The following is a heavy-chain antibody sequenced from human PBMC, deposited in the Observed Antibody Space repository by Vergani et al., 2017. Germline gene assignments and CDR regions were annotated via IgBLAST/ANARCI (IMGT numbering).Heavy chain of an antibody. J-gene: IGHJ4*02. Sequence: EVQLVESGGGLVKPGGSLRLSCAASGFTFSNAWMSWVRQAPGKGLEWVGRIKSKTDGGTTDYAAPVKGRFTISRDDSKNTLYLQMNSLKTEDTAVYYCTTYVFGYDSSGYYRMDYWGQGTLVTVSS. D-gene: IGHD3-22*01. CDR2: IKSKTDGGTT. CDR3: TTYVFGYDSSGYYRMDY. V-gene: IGHV3-15*01. CDR1: GFTFSNAW.